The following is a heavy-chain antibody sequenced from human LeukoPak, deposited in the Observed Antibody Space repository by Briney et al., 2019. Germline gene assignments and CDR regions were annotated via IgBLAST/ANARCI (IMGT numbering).Heavy chain of an antibody. Sequence: GGSLRLSCAASGFTFSSYAMSWVRQAPGKGLEWVSAISGSGGSTYYADSVEGRFTISRDNSKDTLYLQMNSLRAEDTAAYYCAKGVGATTRSSFDYWGQGTLVTVSS. CDR3: AKGVGATTRSSFDY. CDR1: GFTFSSYA. J-gene: IGHJ4*02. V-gene: IGHV3-23*01. CDR2: ISGSGGST. D-gene: IGHD1-26*01.